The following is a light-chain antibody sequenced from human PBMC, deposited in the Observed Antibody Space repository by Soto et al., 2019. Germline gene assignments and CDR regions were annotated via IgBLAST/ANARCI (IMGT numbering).Light chain of an antibody. CDR1: QSLLHSNGYNY. CDR2: LGS. CDR3: MQALQTPLFT. J-gene: IGKJ3*01. Sequence: DIVMTQSPLSLPVTPGEPASISCRSSQSLLHSNGYNYLDWYLQKPGQSPQLLIYLGSNRASGVPDRFSGSGSGTDFTLKISRVEAEDVGVYYCMQALQTPLFTFGPGTKV. V-gene: IGKV2-28*01.